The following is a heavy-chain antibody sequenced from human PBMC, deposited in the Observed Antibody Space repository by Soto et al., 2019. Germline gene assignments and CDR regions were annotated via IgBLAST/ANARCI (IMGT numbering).Heavy chain of an antibody. CDR2: ISAYNGNT. J-gene: IGHJ6*02. CDR3: ARWGGASPFYYYGMDV. CDR1: GYTFTSYG. D-gene: IGHD1-26*01. V-gene: IGHV1-18*01. Sequence: GASVKVSFKASGYTFTSYGISWLRQAPGQGLEWMGWISAYNGNTNYAQKLQGRVTMTTDTSTSTAYMELRSLRSDDTAVYYCARWGGASPFYYYGMDVWGQGTTVTVSS.